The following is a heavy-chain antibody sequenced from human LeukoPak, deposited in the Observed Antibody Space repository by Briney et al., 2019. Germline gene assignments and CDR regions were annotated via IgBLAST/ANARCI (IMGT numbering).Heavy chain of an antibody. CDR3: ARLYCGDANCYGAFDT. V-gene: IGHV4-39*01. J-gene: IGHJ3*02. D-gene: IGHD2-15*01. CDR2: IHYSGST. Sequence: SETLSLTCAVSGGSISSRNYYWGWIRQPPGKGLEWIANIHYSGSTYQNPSLKSRLTISVDTSKNQFSLKLSSVTAADTAVYYCARLYCGDANCYGAFDTWGQGTLVTVSS. CDR1: GGSISSRNYY.